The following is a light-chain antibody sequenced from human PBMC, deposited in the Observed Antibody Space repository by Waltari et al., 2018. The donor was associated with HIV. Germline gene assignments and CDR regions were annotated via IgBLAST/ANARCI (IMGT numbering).Light chain of an antibody. J-gene: IGKJ2*01. Sequence: EIVLTQSPATLSFSPGERATLSCRASQSVSSRYLAWYQQKPGQAPRLLIYGASSRATDNPDRFSGSGSGTDFTLTISRLEPEDFAVYYCQQYGSSPPYTFGQGTKLEIK. CDR1: QSVSSRY. CDR2: GAS. V-gene: IGKV3-20*01. CDR3: QQYGSSPPYT.